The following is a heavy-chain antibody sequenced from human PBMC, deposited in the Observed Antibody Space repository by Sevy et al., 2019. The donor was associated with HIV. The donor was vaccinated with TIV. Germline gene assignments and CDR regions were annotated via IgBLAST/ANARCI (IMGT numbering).Heavy chain of an antibody. J-gene: IGHJ6*02. CDR3: TRSRAPHYYYYGMDV. Sequence: GGSLRLSCTASGFTFGDYAMSWFRQAPGKGLEWVGFIRSKAYGGTTEYAASVKGRFTISRDDSKSIAYLQMNSLKTEDTAVYYCTRSRAPHYYYYGMDVWGQGTTVTVS. CDR2: IRSKAYGGTT. D-gene: IGHD2-2*01. CDR1: GFTFGDYA. V-gene: IGHV3-49*03.